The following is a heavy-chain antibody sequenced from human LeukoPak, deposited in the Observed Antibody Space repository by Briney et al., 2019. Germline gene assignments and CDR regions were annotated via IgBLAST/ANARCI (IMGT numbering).Heavy chain of an antibody. CDR3: ARDSRGRSNFDY. Sequence: GGSLRLSCAASGFTFTSYYMHWVRQAPGQGLEWMGIINPSGGSTSYAQKFQGRVTMTRDTSTSTVYMELSSLRSEDTAVYYCARDSRGRSNFDYWGQGTLVTVSS. J-gene: IGHJ4*02. D-gene: IGHD2-15*01. CDR1: GFTFTSYY. CDR2: INPSGGST. V-gene: IGHV1-46*01.